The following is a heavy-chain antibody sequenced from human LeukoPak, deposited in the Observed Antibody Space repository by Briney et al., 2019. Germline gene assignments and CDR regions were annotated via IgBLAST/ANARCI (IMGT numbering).Heavy chain of an antibody. Sequence: GGSLRLSCAASGFTFSSCSMNWVRQAPGKGLEWVSYISSSSSTIYYADSVKGRFTISRDNAKNSLYLQMNSLRAEDTALYYCAKSDGYNLQGIDYWGQGTLVTVSS. CDR3: AKSDGYNLQGIDY. D-gene: IGHD5-24*01. CDR1: GFTFSSCS. V-gene: IGHV3-48*01. CDR2: ISSSSSTI. J-gene: IGHJ4*02.